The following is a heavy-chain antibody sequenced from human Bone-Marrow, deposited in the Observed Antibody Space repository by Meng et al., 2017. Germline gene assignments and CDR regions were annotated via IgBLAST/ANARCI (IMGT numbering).Heavy chain of an antibody. CDR3: TRADYGGRGV. J-gene: IGHJ4*02. CDR1: GFIFSGSA. V-gene: IGHV3-73*01. CDR2: IRSKADSYAT. Sequence: GGSLRLSCAASGFIFSGSAMHWVRQAPGKGLEWVGRIRSKADSYATAYAASVRGRFTNSRDDSKHTLELQMNSLKTGDTAVYYCTRADYGGRGVWGQGTLVTVSS. D-gene: IGHD4-23*01.